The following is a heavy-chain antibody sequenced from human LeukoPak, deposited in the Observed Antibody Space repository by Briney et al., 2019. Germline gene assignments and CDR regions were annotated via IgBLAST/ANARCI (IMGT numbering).Heavy chain of an antibody. J-gene: IGHJ5*02. D-gene: IGHD1-26*01. CDR2: IIPIFGIA. Sequence: SVKVSCKASGGTFSSHAISWVRQAPGQGLEWMGRIIPIFGIANYAQKFQGRVTITADKSTSTAYMGLSSLRSEDTAVYYCARRGHSGSYLGFDPWGQGTLVTVSS. CDR3: ARRGHSGSYLGFDP. CDR1: GGTFSSHA. V-gene: IGHV1-69*04.